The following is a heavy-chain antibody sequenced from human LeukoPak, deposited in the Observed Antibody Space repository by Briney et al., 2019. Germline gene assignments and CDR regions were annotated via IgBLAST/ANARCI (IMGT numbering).Heavy chain of an antibody. V-gene: IGHV3-23*01. CDR3: AKDQNPQTGYCFDY. Sequence: GRSLRLSCAASGFTFSSYAMSWVRQAPGKGLEWVSAISGSGGSTYYADSVKGRFTISRDNSKNTLYLQMNSLRAEDTAVYYCAKDQNPQTGYCFDYWGQGTLVTVSS. D-gene: IGHD1-14*01. J-gene: IGHJ4*02. CDR2: ISGSGGST. CDR1: GFTFSSYA.